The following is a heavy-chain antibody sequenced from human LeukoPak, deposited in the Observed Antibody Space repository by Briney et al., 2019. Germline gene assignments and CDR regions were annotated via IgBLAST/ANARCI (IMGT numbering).Heavy chain of an antibody. V-gene: IGHV3-23*01. CDR1: GFTFSSYA. J-gene: IGHJ4*02. CDR3: AKEASSGLNDY. Sequence: GGSLRLSCAASGFTFSSYAMTWVRQAPGKGLEWVSGITGSDGSTYYEDSVKGRFSISRDNSKNTVFLQMNSLRADDTAVYYCAKEASSGLNDYWGQGTLVTVSS. D-gene: IGHD3-22*01. CDR2: ITGSDGST.